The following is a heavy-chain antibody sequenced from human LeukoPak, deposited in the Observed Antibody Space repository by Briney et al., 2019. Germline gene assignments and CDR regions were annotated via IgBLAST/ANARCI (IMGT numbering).Heavy chain of an antibody. V-gene: IGHV1-58*02. Sequence: ASVKVSCKASGFTFHTSAMQWMRQARGQRLEWIGWIVLGSGNTVYSHKFHDRVMITRDMSTSTVYMELDSLGSEDTAVYYCAAQRGASLHDFWSTRLFDPWGQGTLVTVSS. D-gene: IGHD3-3*01. CDR3: AAQRGASLHDFWSTRLFDP. J-gene: IGHJ5*02. CDR1: GFTFHTSA. CDR2: IVLGSGNT.